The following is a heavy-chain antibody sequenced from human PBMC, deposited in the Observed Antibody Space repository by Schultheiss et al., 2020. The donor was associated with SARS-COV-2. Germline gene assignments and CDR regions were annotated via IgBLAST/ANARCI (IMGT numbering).Heavy chain of an antibody. CDR3: ARAASRLFDY. CDR1: GGSISSYY. V-gene: IGHV4-59*12. CDR2: IYYSGST. J-gene: IGHJ4*02. Sequence: SETLSLTCTVSGGSISSYYWSWIRQPPGKGLEWIGSIYYSGSTYYNPSLKSRVTISVDTSKNQFSLKLSSVTAADTAVYYCARAASRLFDYWGQGTLVTVSS. D-gene: IGHD6-13*01.